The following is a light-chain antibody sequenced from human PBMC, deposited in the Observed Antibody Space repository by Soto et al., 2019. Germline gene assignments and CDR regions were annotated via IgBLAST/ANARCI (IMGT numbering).Light chain of an antibody. CDR1: QNINTY. Sequence: TQSPYSLSAAVGDRVTIACRASQNINTYLNWYLQKPGQAPRFLIYGASSRATGIPDRFSGSGSGTDFTLTISRLEPEDFAVYYCQQYGGTPPITFGQGTRLE. CDR3: QQYGGTPPIT. V-gene: IGKV3-20*01. J-gene: IGKJ5*01. CDR2: GAS.